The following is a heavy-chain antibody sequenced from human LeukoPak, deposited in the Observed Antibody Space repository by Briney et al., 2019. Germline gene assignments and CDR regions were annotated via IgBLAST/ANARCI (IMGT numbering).Heavy chain of an antibody. CDR1: GFTFSSYG. CDR3: ARVGATHGIDAFDI. CDR2: IWYDGSNK. J-gene: IGHJ3*02. V-gene: IGHV3-33*01. D-gene: IGHD1-26*01. Sequence: GGSERLFCAASGFTFSSYGMHWVRQAPGKGLEWVAVIWYDGSNKYYADSVKGRFPIYRDNSKNTLYLQMNSLRAEDTAVYYCARVGATHGIDAFDIWGQ.